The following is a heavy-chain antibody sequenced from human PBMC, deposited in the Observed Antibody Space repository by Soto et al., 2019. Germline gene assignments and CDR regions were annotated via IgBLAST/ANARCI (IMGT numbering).Heavy chain of an antibody. CDR2: IYYSGST. V-gene: IGHV4-31*03. D-gene: IGHD3-10*01. Sequence: QVQLQESGPGLVKPSQTLSLTCTVSGGSISSGGYYWSWIRQHPGKGLEWIGYIYYSGSTYYNPSLKSRVTISVDTSKNQFSVKLGSVTAADTAVYYCRVESWSYDYYGMDVWGQGTTVTVSS. CDR3: RVESWSYDYYGMDV. CDR1: GGSISSGGYY. J-gene: IGHJ6*02.